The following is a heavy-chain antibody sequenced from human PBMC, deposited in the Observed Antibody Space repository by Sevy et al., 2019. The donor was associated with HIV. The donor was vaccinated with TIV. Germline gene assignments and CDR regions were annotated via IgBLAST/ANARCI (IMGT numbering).Heavy chain of an antibody. J-gene: IGHJ6*02. CDR2: IIPIFGTA. CDR3: ARGDIVVVVAATYYYGMDV. D-gene: IGHD2-15*01. V-gene: IGHV1-69*13. CDR1: GGTFSSYA. Sequence: ASVKVSCKASGGTFSSYAISWVRQAPGQGLEWMGGIIPIFGTANYAQKFQGRVTITAGESTSTAYIELSSLRSEDTAVYYCARGDIVVVVAATYYYGMDVWGQGNTAIASS.